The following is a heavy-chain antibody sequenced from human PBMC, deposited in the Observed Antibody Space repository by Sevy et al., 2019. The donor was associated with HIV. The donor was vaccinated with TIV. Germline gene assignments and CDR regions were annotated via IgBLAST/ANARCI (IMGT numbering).Heavy chain of an antibody. CDR3: AGVPQAVVVPAARGYYFDY. CDR2: IIPIFGTA. V-gene: IGHV1-69*06. D-gene: IGHD2-2*01. Sequence: ASVKVSCKASGGTFSSYAISWVRQAPGQGLEWMGGIIPIFGTANYAQKFQGRVTITADKSTSTAYMELSSLRSEDTAVYYWAGVPQAVVVPAARGYYFDYWGQGTLVTVSS. CDR1: GGTFSSYA. J-gene: IGHJ4*02.